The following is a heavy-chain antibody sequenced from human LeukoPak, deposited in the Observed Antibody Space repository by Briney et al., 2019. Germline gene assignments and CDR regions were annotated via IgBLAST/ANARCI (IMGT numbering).Heavy chain of an antibody. Sequence: XRIRNKANSYTTDYAASVKGRFTISRDDSKNSLYLQMNSLKTEDTAVYYCARRVFGGNCYYDYWGQGALVTVSS. D-gene: IGHD4-23*01. CDR3: ARRVFGGNCYYDY. CDR2: IRNKANSYTT. J-gene: IGHJ4*02. V-gene: IGHV3-72*01.